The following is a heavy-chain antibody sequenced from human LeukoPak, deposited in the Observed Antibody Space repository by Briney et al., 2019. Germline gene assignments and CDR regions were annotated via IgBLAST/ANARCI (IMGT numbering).Heavy chain of an antibody. J-gene: IGHJ4*02. D-gene: IGHD5-24*01. CDR3: ASRWLQSTYFDY. V-gene: IGHV4-61*02. Sequence: PSETLSLTCTVSGDSISRGGYYWSWIRQSAGKGLEWIGRIHTSGSTYYNPSLKSRVTISVDTSKNQFSLKLSSVTAADTAVYYCASRWLQSTYFDYWGQGTLVTVSS. CDR2: IHTSGST. CDR1: GDSISRGGYY.